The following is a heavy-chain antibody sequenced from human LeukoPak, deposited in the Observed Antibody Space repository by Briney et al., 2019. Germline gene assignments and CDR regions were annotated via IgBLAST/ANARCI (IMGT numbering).Heavy chain of an antibody. CDR2: IFPGDSDT. CDR3: ARTHSTYGSGWSN. Sequence: GEPLKISCKGSGYSFTSYWIGWVRQMPGKGLVWMGIIFPGDSDTRYSPSFQGQVTISADKSISTAYLQWSSLKASDTAIYYCARTHSTYGSGWSNWGQGTLVTVSS. D-gene: IGHD6-19*01. CDR1: GYSFTSYW. J-gene: IGHJ4*02. V-gene: IGHV5-51*01.